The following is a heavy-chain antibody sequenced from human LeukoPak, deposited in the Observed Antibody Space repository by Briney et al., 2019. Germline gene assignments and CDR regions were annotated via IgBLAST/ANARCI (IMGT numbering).Heavy chain of an antibody. D-gene: IGHD3-10*01. V-gene: IGHV1-24*01. CDR2: FDPEDGET. CDR1: GYTLTELS. J-gene: IGHJ4*02. CDR3: ARGRSEANGSGRFYFDY. Sequence: ASVNVSCKVSGYTLTELSMHWVRQAPGKGLEWMGGFDPEDGETIYAQKFQGRVTMTEDTSTDTAYMELSSLRSEDTAVYYCARGRSEANGSGRFYFDYWGQGTLVTVSS.